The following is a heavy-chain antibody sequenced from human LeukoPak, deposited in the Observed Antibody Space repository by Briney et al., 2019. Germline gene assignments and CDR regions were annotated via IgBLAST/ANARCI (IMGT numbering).Heavy chain of an antibody. D-gene: IGHD1-20*01. J-gene: IGHJ3*02. V-gene: IGHV1-2*02. Sequence: GASVKVSCKVSGYTLTELSMHWVRQAPGQGLEWMGWINPNSGGTNYAQKFQGRVTMTRDTSISTAYMELSRLRSDDTAVYYCARDWGPSITGTSFDIWGQGTMVTVSS. CDR2: INPNSGGT. CDR1: GYTLTELS. CDR3: ARDWGPSITGTSFDI.